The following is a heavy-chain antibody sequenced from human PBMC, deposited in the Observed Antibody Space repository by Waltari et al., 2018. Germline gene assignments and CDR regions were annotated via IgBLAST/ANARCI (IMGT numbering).Heavy chain of an antibody. D-gene: IGHD3-3*01. CDR1: GGSISSYY. CDR3: ARGTLYDFFPRSWFDP. Sequence: QVQLQESGPGLVKPSETLSLTCTVSGGSISSYYWSWIRQPPGKGLEWIGYIYYSGSTNYNPSLKSRVTISVDTSKNQCSLKLSSVTAADTAVYYCARGTLYDFFPRSWFDPWGQGTLVTVSS. J-gene: IGHJ5*02. CDR2: IYYSGST. V-gene: IGHV4-59*01.